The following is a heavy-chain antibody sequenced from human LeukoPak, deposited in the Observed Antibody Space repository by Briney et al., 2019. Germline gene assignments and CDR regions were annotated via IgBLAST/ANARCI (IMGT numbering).Heavy chain of an antibody. J-gene: IGHJ4*02. CDR1: GFTFSSYW. CDR3: ARDNDLDPDGYFDY. CDR2: LSYDGTKK. Sequence: PGGSLRLSCAASGFTFSSYWMHWVRQAPGEGLEWVAVLSYDGTKKYYADSGKGRFTISRDNSKNTLYLQMSSLRPEDTAVYYCARDNDLDPDGYFDYWGQGVLVTVSS. V-gene: IGHV3-30-3*01. D-gene: IGHD1-1*01.